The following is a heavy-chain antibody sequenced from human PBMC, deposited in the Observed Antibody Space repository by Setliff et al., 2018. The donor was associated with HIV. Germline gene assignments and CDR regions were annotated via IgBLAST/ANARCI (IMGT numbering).Heavy chain of an antibody. CDR1: GGTFNSYA. D-gene: IGHD6-19*01. CDR3: ARGMYSSGLYDAFDI. V-gene: IGHV1-69*13. Sequence: SVKVSCKASGGTFNSYAINWVRQEPGQVLEWMGGIIPVFGTANYAQNFQGRVTITADESTSTASMELSSLSSEDTAVYYCARGMYSSGLYDAFDIWGQGTMVTVSS. CDR2: IIPVFGTA. J-gene: IGHJ3*02.